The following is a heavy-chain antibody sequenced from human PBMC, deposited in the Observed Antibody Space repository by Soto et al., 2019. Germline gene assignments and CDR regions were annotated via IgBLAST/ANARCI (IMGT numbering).Heavy chain of an antibody. CDR3: ARDRSYYYGMDV. Sequence: QVQLVESGGGVVQPGRSLRLSCAASGFTFSSYAMHWVRQAPGKGLEWVAVISYDGSNKYYADSVKGRFTISRDNSKNTLYLQMNSLRAEDTAVYYCARDRSYYYGMDVWGQGTTVTVSS. CDR1: GFTFSSYA. CDR2: ISYDGSNK. J-gene: IGHJ6*02. V-gene: IGHV3-30-3*01.